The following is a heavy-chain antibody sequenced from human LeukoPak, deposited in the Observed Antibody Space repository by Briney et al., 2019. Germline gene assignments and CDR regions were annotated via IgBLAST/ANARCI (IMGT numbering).Heavy chain of an antibody. CDR3: ARGEGYYFDY. V-gene: IGHV4-59*01. CDR2: IYYTGSI. Sequence: SETLSLTCSVSGGFNTHYYWTWIRQPPGKGLEWIGYIYYTGSITYNPSLKSRVTISVDTSKNQFSLNLNSVTAADTAVYYCARGEGYYFDYWGQGTLVTVSS. CDR1: GGFNTHYY. D-gene: IGHD1-26*01. J-gene: IGHJ4*02.